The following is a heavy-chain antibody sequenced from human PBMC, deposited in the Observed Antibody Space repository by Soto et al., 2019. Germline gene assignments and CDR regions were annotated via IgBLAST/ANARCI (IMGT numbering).Heavy chain of an antibody. Sequence: PGGSLRLSCEASGFTFSSYAMSWVRQAPGKGLEWVSVIRGSGSSTYYADSVKGRFTISRDNSKNTLYLQMNSLRAADTAVYYCAKDSYGSGSYYTDYYYYMDVWGKGATVTVSS. CDR3: AKDSYGSGSYYTDYYYYMDV. D-gene: IGHD3-10*01. CDR2: IRGSGSST. J-gene: IGHJ6*03. CDR1: GFTFSSYA. V-gene: IGHV3-23*01.